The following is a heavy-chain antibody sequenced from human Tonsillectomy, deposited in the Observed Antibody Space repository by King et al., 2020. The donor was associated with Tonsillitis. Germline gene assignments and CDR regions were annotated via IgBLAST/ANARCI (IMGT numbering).Heavy chain of an antibody. V-gene: IGHV3-9*01. D-gene: IGHD2-15*01. CDR3: AKGYCSGGSCYSDY. CDR1: GFTFDDYA. CDR2: ISWNSGTI. Sequence: VQLVESGGGLVQPGRSLRLSCAASGFTFDDYAMYWVRQAPGKGLEWVSGISWNSGTIDYAASVKGRFTISRDNATNSLYLQMNSLRTEDTALYYCAKGYCSGGSCYSDYWGQGTLVTVSS. J-gene: IGHJ4*02.